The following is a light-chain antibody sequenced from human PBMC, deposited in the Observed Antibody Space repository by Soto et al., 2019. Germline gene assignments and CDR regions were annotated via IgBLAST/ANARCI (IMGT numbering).Light chain of an antibody. J-gene: IGKJ5*01. CDR1: QSVSNNY. CDR3: QYYGNSRIT. CDR2: AAS. V-gene: IGKV3-20*01. Sequence: EIVLTQSPATLSLSPGERATLSCMGSQSVSNNYLAWYQQQPGQAPRLLIYAASSGATGIPDRFSGSGSETDFTLTINRLEPEDFAVYYCQYYGNSRITFGQGTRLEI.